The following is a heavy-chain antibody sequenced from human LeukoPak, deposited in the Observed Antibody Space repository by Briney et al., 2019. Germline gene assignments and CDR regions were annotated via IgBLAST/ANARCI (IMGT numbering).Heavy chain of an antibody. CDR2: INPDGSGQ. D-gene: IGHD4-17*01. CDR1: GFTFSNSW. V-gene: IGHV3-7*01. J-gene: IGHJ3*02. Sequence: PGGSLRLSCAASGFTFSNSWMPWVRQTPEKRLEWVANINPDGSGQEYGDSVSGRFTVSRDNVKRILYLQMDSLRAEDTAAYYCARDPYGDYFGAFDIWGQGTVVTVSS. CDR3: ARDPYGDYFGAFDI.